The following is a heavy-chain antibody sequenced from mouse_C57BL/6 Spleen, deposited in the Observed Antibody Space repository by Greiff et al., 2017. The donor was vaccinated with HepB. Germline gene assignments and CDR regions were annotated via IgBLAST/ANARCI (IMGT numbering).Heavy chain of an antibody. Sequence: VQLQQSGAELAKPGASVKLSCKASGYTFTSYWMHWVKQRPGQGLEWIGYINPSSGYTKYNQKFKDQATLTADKSSSTAYMQLSSLTDEDSAVYYCARKGLYDGYGNFDYWGQGTTLTVSS. V-gene: IGHV1-7*01. CDR1: GYTFTSYW. CDR3: ARKGLYDGYGNFDY. CDR2: INPSSGYT. J-gene: IGHJ2*01. D-gene: IGHD2-3*01.